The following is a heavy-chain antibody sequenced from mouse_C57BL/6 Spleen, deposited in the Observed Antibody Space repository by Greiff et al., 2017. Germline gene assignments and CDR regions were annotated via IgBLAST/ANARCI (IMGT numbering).Heavy chain of an antibody. J-gene: IGHJ4*01. Sequence: DVKLQESGGDLVKPGGSLKLSCAASGFTFSSYGMSWVRQTPDKRLEWVATISSGGSYTYYPDSVKGRFTISRDNAKNTLYLHMSSLKSEDTAMYYCARQMVTTAYAMDYWGQGTSVTVSS. CDR3: ARQMVTTAYAMDY. CDR1: GFTFSSYG. D-gene: IGHD2-3*01. CDR2: ISSGGSYT. V-gene: IGHV5-6*02.